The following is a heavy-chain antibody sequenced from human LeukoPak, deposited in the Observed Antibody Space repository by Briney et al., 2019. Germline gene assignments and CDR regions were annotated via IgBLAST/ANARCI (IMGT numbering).Heavy chain of an antibody. D-gene: IGHD1-26*01. Sequence: SETLSLTCIVSGVSINSYYWSWIRQPPGKGLEWIGYIHYSGSTNYNPSLKSRVTISVDTSKNQLSLKLSSVTAADTAVYYCARVGGTNYYYYGMDVWGQGTTVTVSS. CDR1: GVSINSYY. V-gene: IGHV4-59*01. CDR3: ARVGGTNYYYYGMDV. J-gene: IGHJ6*02. CDR2: IHYSGST.